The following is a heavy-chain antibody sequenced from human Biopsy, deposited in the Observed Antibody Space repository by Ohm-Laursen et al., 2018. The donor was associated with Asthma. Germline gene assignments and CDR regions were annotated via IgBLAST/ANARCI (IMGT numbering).Heavy chain of an antibody. CDR3: ARAVDYSHYYGIDV. V-gene: IGHV1-18*01. Sequence: SVYPSCTTSGYTFNSAGITWVRPAPGQGLAWMGWISVYNGNTKVAPKLQDRVTMITDTSTSTAYMELRSLRSDDTAVYFCARAVDYSHYYGIDVWGQGTTVTVS. CDR2: ISVYNGNT. CDR1: GYTFNSAG. D-gene: IGHD3-10*01. J-gene: IGHJ6*02.